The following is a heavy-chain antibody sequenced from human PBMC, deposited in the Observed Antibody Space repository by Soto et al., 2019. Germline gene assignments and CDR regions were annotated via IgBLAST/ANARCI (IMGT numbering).Heavy chain of an antibody. CDR3: ATTPHPPGYSYGFYYCYGMDV. V-gene: IGHV1-69*02. Sequence: QVQLVQSGAEVKKPGSSVKVSCKASGGTFSSYTISWVRQAPGQGLEWMGRIIPILGIANYAQKFQGRVTITGDTSTSTSSMELSSLRSEDTAVYYCATTPHPPGYSYGFYYCYGMDVWGQGTTVTVSS. CDR2: IIPILGIA. D-gene: IGHD5-18*01. J-gene: IGHJ6*02. CDR1: GGTFSSYT.